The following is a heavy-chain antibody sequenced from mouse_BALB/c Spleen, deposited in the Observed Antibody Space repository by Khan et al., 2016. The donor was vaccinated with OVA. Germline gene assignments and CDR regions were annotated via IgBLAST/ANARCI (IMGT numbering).Heavy chain of an antibody. V-gene: IGHV1-4*01. CDR3: ARDFTYHGSRWALDY. CDR1: GYTFTSYS. J-gene: IGHJ4*01. D-gene: IGHD1-1*01. Sequence: QVQLQQPGAELVRPGASVKMSCKASGYTFTSYSMHWIKQRPGQGLEWIGNINPSNGYTNHNQKFRDKATLTADKSSSTAYMQLSSLTSEDSAVSYCARDFTYHGSRWALDYWGQGTSVTVSS. CDR2: INPSNGYT.